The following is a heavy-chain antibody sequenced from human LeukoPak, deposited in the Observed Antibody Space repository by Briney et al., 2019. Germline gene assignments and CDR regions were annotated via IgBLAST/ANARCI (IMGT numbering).Heavy chain of an antibody. V-gene: IGHV4-31*02. Sequence: LRLSCAASGFTFSSYSMNWIRQHPGKGLEWIGYIYYSGSTYYNPSLKSRVTISVDTSKNQFSLKLSSVTAADTAVYYCARSGAAAAPNYYYGMDVWGQGTTVTVSS. CDR2: IYYSGST. D-gene: IGHD6-13*01. CDR3: ARSGAAAAPNYYYGMDV. J-gene: IGHJ6*02. CDR1: GFTFSSYS.